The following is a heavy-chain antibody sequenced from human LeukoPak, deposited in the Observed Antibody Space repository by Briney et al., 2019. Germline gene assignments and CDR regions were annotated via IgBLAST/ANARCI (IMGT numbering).Heavy chain of an antibody. CDR2: ISGSGGER. D-gene: IGHD3-22*01. CDR1: GFTFSNYG. CDR3: ARARQYYYDSSGYLDY. J-gene: IGHJ4*02. Sequence: GGSLRLSCAASGFTFSNYGMSWVRQAPGKGLQWVSGISGSGGERYYTESVKGRFTISRDNSKNTLYLQMNSLRAEDTAVYYCARARQYYYDSSGYLDYWGQGTLVTVSS. V-gene: IGHV3-23*01.